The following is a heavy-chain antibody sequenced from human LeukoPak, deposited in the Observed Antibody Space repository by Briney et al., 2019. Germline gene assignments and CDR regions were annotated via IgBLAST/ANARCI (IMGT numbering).Heavy chain of an antibody. J-gene: IGHJ4*02. CDR2: ISGSGGST. Sequence: TGGSLRLSCAASGFTFSSYAMSWVRQAPGKGLEWVSAISGSGGSTYYADSVKGRFTISRDTSKNTLYLQMNSLRAEDTALYYCAKKGIDGSGYDLDYWGQGTLVTVSS. CDR3: AKKGIDGSGYDLDY. CDR1: GFTFSSYA. V-gene: IGHV3-23*01. D-gene: IGHD5-12*01.